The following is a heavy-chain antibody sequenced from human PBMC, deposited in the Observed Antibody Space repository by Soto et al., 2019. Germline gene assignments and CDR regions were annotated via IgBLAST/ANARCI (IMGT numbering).Heavy chain of an antibody. J-gene: IGHJ6*02. CDR1: GFTFSSYA. CDR3: ARDQSVAPDYGDYFYYYYYGMDV. CDR2: ISYDGSNK. V-gene: IGHV3-30-3*01. Sequence: GRSLRLSCAASGFTFSSYAMHWVRQAPGKGLEWVAVISYDGSNKYYADSVKGRFTISRDNSKNTLYLQMNSLRAEDTAVYYCARDQSVAPDYGDYFYYYYYGMDVWGQGTTVTVSS. D-gene: IGHD4-17*01.